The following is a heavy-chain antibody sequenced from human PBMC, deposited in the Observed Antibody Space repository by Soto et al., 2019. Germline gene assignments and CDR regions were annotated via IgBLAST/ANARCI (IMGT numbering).Heavy chain of an antibody. V-gene: IGHV4-59*01. J-gene: IGHJ4*02. D-gene: IGHD3-16*01. CDR3: ARGMGYEYYFDY. Sequence: SETLSLTCTVSGFCISSYYWILIRQPPGKGLEWIGYIYYSGSTNYNPSLKSRVTISVDTSKNQFSLKLSSVTAADTAVYYCARGMGYEYYFDYWGQGTLVTVSS. CDR2: IYYSGST. CDR1: GFCISSYY.